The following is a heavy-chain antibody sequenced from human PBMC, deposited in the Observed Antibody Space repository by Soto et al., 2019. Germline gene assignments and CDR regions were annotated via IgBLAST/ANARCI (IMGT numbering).Heavy chain of an antibody. Sequence: PGESLKISCKGSGYSFTSYWIGWVRQMPGKGLEWMGIIYPGDSDIRKSPSFQGQVTISADESISTAYLQWSSLKASDTAMYYCARTKKYFHESSGEQGLFDYWGQGTLVTVSS. D-gene: IGHD3-22*01. CDR1: GYSFTSYW. J-gene: IGHJ4*02. CDR2: IYPGDSDI. CDR3: ARTKKYFHESSGEQGLFDY. V-gene: IGHV5-51*01.